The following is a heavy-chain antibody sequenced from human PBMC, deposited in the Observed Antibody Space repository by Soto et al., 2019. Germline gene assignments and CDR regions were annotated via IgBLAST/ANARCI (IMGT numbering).Heavy chain of an antibody. CDR1: GFTFSSYA. CDR3: AKDRRAYYYDSSGYYLNWFDT. V-gene: IGHV3-23*01. J-gene: IGHJ5*02. CDR2: ISGSGGST. Sequence: LRLSCAASGFTFSSYAMSWVRQAPGKGLEWVSAISGSGGSTYYADSVKGRFTISRDNSKNTLYLQMNSLRAEDTAVYYCAKDRRAYYYDSSGYYLNWFDTWGQGTLVTVSS. D-gene: IGHD3-22*01.